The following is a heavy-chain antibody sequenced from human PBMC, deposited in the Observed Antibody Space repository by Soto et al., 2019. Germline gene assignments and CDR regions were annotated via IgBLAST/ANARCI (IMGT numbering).Heavy chain of an antibody. CDR2: ISGSDIST. CDR3: AKSRSASVAPNNY. CDR1: GFTFSSYA. J-gene: IGHJ4*02. V-gene: IGHV3-23*01. D-gene: IGHD5-12*01. Sequence: EVQLLESGEGLVQPGGSLRLSCAASGFTFSSYAMSWVRQAPGKGLEWVSSISGSDISTYYADSVKGRFTISRDNSKNTLYVQMNSLRAEDTAVYYCAKSRSASVAPNNYWGQGTLVTVSS.